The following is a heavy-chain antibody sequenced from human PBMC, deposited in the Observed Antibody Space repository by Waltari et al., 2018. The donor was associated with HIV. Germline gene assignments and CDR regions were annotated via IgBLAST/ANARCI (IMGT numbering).Heavy chain of an antibody. Sequence: QVQLVQSGAEGKKPGASVRLSCKASGSAFPPFSIHWLRQAPGQSPEWMGIVNPTSGTTSYTQRFQGRVTMARDTSTSTAYMELTGLKSEDTAFYYCARGGPLSGPATPFDRWGQGTLITVSS. CDR3: ARGGPLSGPATPFDR. V-gene: IGHV1-46*01. CDR2: VNPTSGTT. CDR1: GSAFPPFS. J-gene: IGHJ5*02.